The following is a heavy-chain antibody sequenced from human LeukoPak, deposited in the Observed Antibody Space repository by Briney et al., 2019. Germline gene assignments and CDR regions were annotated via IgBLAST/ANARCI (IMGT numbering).Heavy chain of an antibody. CDR3: ARGGSYGAYLDY. Sequence: SETLSLTCSVSGASITNYYWSWIRQAPGKGLEWIGYIYYSGNTNTYNPSLKSRATISLYTSRKYFSLELRSVAAADTAVYYCARGGSYGAYLDYWGQGALVIVSS. J-gene: IGHJ4*02. D-gene: IGHD1-26*01. CDR1: GASITNYY. V-gene: IGHV4-59*01. CDR2: IYYSGNT.